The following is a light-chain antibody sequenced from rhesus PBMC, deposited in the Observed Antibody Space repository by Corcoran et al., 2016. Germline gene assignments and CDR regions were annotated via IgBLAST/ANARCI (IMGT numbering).Light chain of an antibody. J-gene: IGKJ1*01. Sequence: DIQMTQSPSSLSASVGDKVTITCRASQRINSWLAWYQQKPGKVPKHLIHAASSLASGVPSRFSGSGSGTDFTLTLSRLQPDDFATYYWHQHNRHPWTFGQGTKVEIK. CDR2: AAS. V-gene: IGKV1S6*01. CDR1: QRINSW. CDR3: HQHNRHPWT.